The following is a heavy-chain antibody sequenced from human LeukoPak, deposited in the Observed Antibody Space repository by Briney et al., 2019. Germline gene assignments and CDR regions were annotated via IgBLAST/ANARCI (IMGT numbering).Heavy chain of an antibody. V-gene: IGHV4-34*01. CDR2: INHSGST. CDR3: ARDNVLYYFDY. J-gene: IGHJ4*02. D-gene: IGHD2-8*01. CDR1: GGSISSYY. Sequence: SETLSLTCTVSGGSISSYYWSWIRQPPGKGLEWIGEINHSGSTNYNPSLKSRVTISVDTSKNQFSLKLSSVTAADTAVYYCARDNVLYYFDYWGQGTLVTVSS.